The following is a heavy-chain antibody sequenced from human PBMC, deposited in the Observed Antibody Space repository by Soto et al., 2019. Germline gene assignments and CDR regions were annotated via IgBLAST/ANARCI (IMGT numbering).Heavy chain of an antibody. D-gene: IGHD6-19*01. CDR3: AKLSAYSSGWYWFDP. CDR2: ISGSGGST. Sequence: GGSLRLSCAASGFTFSSYAMSWVRQAPGKGLEWVSAISGSGGSTYYADSVKGRFTISRDNSKNTLYLQMNSLRAEDTAVYYCAKLSAYSSGWYWFDPWGQGTLVTVSS. V-gene: IGHV3-23*01. CDR1: GFTFSSYA. J-gene: IGHJ5*02.